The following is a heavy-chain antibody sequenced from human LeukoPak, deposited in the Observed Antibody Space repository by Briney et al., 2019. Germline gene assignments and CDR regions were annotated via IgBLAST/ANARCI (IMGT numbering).Heavy chain of an antibody. Sequence: SETLSLTCSVSGGSFSNYFWSWVRQPAGKGLEWIGRIYPSGNTNYNPSLKSRVTLSVDTSKTHFYLSLSSVTAADTAVYYCAREDSGSYYNYYYFYMDVWGKGTTVTISS. J-gene: IGHJ6*03. D-gene: IGHD3-10*01. CDR3: AREDSGSYYNYYYFYMDV. CDR2: IYPSGNT. CDR1: GGSFSNYF. V-gene: IGHV4-4*07.